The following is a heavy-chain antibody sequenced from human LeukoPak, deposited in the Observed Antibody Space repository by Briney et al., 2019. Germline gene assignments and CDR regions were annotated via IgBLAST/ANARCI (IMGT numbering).Heavy chain of an antibody. CDR3: ARVGLRQYYFDY. V-gene: IGHV1-18*01. Sequence: GASVKVSCKASGNTFTSYGISWVRQAPGQGLEWRGWIRAYNGNTNYAQKLQGRVTMTTDTSTSTAYMELRSLRSDDTAVYYCARVGLRQYYFDYWGQGTLVTVSS. D-gene: IGHD4-17*01. J-gene: IGHJ4*02. CDR2: IRAYNGNT. CDR1: GNTFTSYG.